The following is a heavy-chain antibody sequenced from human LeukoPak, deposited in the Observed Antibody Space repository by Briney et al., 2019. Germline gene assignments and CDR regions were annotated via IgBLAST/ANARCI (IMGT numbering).Heavy chain of an antibody. V-gene: IGHV1-8*01. J-gene: IGHJ5*01. CDR1: GYTFTNYD. D-gene: IGHD1-26*01. CDR2: MNPNSGDT. Sequence: GASVKVSCKASGYTFTNYDINWVRQATGQGLEWMGWMNPNSGDTGYAQKFQGRVTMTRDTSISTAYMELTSLTPDDTAIFYCARTGMGGNVWIDSWGQGTLVTISS. CDR3: ARTGMGGNVWIDS.